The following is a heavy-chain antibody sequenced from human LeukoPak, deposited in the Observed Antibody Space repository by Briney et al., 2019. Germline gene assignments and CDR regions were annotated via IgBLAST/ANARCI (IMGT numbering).Heavy chain of an antibody. CDR2: INSDGSSI. V-gene: IGHV3-74*03. D-gene: IGHD5-12*01. Sequence: GGSPRLSCAASGFTFSSYWLHWVRQAPGEGLVWVSRINSDGSSITYADSVKGRFTISRDNAKHTLYLQMNSLRVEDTAVYYCAREGRVSGYDFDCWGQGTLVTVSS. CDR1: GFTFSSYW. J-gene: IGHJ4*02. CDR3: AREGRVSGYDFDC.